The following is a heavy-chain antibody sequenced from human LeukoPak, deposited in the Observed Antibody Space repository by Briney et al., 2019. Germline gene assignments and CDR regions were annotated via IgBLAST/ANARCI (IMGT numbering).Heavy chain of an antibody. CDR1: GYIFNWYW. Sequence: QSGGSLRLSCAASGYIFNWYWMHWVRHAPGKGLVWVSRINIDGSQTSYADSVKGRFTISRDNARDTLYLQMNSLRVEDTAVYYCTKDLTGEVDSWGQGTLVTVSS. J-gene: IGHJ4*02. CDR2: INIDGSQT. V-gene: IGHV3-74*01. CDR3: TKDLTGEVDS. D-gene: IGHD7-27*01.